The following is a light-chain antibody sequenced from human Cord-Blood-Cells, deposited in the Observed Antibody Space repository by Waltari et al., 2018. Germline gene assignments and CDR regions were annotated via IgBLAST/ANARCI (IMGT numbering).Light chain of an antibody. CDR3: SSYTSSSTYVV. CDR2: DVS. J-gene: IGLJ2*01. V-gene: IGLV2-14*01. CDR1: SSDVGGYNY. Sequence: QSALTQPASVSGSPGQSITISCTRTSSDVGGYNYVSGYQQHPGKAPILMIYDVSNRPSGVSNRFSGSKSGNTASLTISGLQAEDEADYFCSSYTSSSTYVVFGGGTKLTVL.